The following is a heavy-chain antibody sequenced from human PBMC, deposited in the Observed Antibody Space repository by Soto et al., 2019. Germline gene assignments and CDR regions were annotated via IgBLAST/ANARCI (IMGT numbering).Heavy chain of an antibody. CDR2: IIPIFGTA. Sequence: SVKDSCKASGGTFSSYAISWVRQAPGQGLEWMGGIIPIFGTANYAQKFQGRVTITADESTSTAYMELSSLRSEDTAVYYCARAITIAAAGRFYYYGMDVWGQGTTVTVSS. V-gene: IGHV1-69*13. D-gene: IGHD6-13*01. CDR3: ARAITIAAAGRFYYYGMDV. J-gene: IGHJ6*02. CDR1: GGTFSSYA.